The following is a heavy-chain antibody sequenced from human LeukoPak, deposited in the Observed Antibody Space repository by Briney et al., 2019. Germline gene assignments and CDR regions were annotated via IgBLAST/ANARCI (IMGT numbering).Heavy chain of an antibody. J-gene: IGHJ4*02. V-gene: IGHV3-15*01. D-gene: IGHD5-24*01. CDR2: IKSKTDGGTT. Sequence: GGSLRLSCAASGFTFSSYEMNWVRQAPGKGLEWVGRIKSKTDGGTTDYAAPVKGSFTISRDDSKNTLYLQMNSLKIEDTAIYYCTRGGWLRYYFDYWGQGTLVTVSS. CDR3: TRGGWLRYYFDY. CDR1: GFTFSSYE.